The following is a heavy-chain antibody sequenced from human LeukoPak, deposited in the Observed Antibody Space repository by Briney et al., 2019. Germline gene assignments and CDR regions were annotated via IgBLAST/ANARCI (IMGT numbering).Heavy chain of an antibody. J-gene: IGHJ4*02. Sequence: QPGGSLRLSCAAFGFTFDNYALHWVRQAPGKGLEYVSGLSPNGDSTYYATSVKGRFTISRHNPQHPLFLQMGSLRVEDTAVYYCARTYSYGAGTYSSFGYWGQGTLVSVSP. V-gene: IGHV3-64*01. CDR2: LSPNGDST. CDR3: ARTYSYGAGTYSSFGY. CDR1: GFTFDNYA. D-gene: IGHD3-10*01.